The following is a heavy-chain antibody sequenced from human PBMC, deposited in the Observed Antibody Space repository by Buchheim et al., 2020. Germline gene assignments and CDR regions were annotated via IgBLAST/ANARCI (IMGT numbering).Heavy chain of an antibody. Sequence: EVQLLESGGGLVQPGGSLRLSCAASGFPFSSYAMSWVRQAPGKGLEWVSAISGSGGSTYYPDSVKGRLTISRDNSKTTMYLQMNSLRAEDTAVYYCAKAYYGTGSYSYYYYGMDVWGQGTT. CDR1: GFPFSSYA. J-gene: IGHJ6*02. CDR2: ISGSGGST. CDR3: AKAYYGTGSYSYYYYGMDV. D-gene: IGHD3-10*01. V-gene: IGHV3-23*01.